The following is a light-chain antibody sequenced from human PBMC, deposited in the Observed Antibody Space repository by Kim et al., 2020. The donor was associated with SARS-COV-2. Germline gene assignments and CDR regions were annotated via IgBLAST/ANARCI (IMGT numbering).Light chain of an antibody. CDR3: QQYDDVPYT. V-gene: IGKV1-33*01. Sequence: SASVGDRVTITCQASQHIANYLNWYQQKPGIAPKLLIYDASSLETGVPARFSGRRSGRDFTFIISSLQPEDVATYYCQQYDDVPYTFGQGTKLEI. J-gene: IGKJ2*01. CDR2: DAS. CDR1: QHIANY.